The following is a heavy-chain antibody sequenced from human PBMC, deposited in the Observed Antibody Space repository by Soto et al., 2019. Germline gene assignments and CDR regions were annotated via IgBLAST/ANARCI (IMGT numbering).Heavy chain of an antibody. CDR1: GFTFSSYA. V-gene: IGHV3-23*01. CDR2: ISGSGGST. J-gene: IGHJ4*02. D-gene: IGHD6-6*01. Sequence: PGGSLRLSCAASGFTFSSYAMSWVRQAPGKGLEWVSAISGSGGSTYYADSVKGRFTISRDNSKNTLYLQMNSLRAEDTAVYYCAKAVEEQLVPSGFRFDYRGQGTLVTGAS. CDR3: AKAVEEQLVPSGFRFDY.